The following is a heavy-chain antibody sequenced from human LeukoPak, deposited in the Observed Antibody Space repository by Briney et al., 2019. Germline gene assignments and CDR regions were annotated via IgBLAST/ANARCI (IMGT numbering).Heavy chain of an antibody. CDR3: ARVSSSSWWALDY. D-gene: IGHD6-13*01. CDR2: INTDGSST. CDR1: GFTFSSYW. J-gene: IGHJ4*02. Sequence: GGSLRLSCAASGFTFSSYWMHWVRQAPGKGLVWVSRINTDGSSTSYADSVKGRFAISRDNAKNTLYLQMNSLRAEDTAVYYCARVSSSSWWALDYWGQGTLVTVSS. V-gene: IGHV3-74*01.